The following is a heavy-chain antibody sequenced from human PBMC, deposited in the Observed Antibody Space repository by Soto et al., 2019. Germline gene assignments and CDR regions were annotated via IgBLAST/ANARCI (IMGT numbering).Heavy chain of an antibody. D-gene: IGHD2-2*01. CDR1: GGSISSGDYY. J-gene: IGHJ6*01. CDR3: ARDVVCCISTSCYGYGMDV. Sequence: SETLSLTCTVSGGSISSGDYYWSWIRQPPGKGLEWIGYIYYSGSTYYNPSLKSRVTISVDTSKNQFSLKLSSVTAADTAVYYCARDVVCCISTSCYGYGMDVWGQGTTVTVSS. V-gene: IGHV4-30-4*01. CDR2: IYYSGST.